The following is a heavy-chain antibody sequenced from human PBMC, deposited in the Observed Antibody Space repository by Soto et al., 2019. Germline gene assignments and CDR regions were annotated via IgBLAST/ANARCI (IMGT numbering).Heavy chain of an antibody. CDR1: GGSVSSGSYY. J-gene: IGHJ4*02. D-gene: IGHD3-22*01. CDR3: ARVANYYDSSGYYYVPDY. CDR2: IYCSGST. V-gene: IGHV4-61*01. Sequence: PSETLSLTSTVSGGSVSSGSYYWSWIRQPPGKGLEWIGYIYCSGSTNYNPSLKSRVTISVDTSKNQFSLKLSSVTAADTAVYYCARVANYYDSSGYYYVPDYWGQGTLVTVSS.